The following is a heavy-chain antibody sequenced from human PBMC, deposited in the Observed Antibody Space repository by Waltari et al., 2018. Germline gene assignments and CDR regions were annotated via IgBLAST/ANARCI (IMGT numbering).Heavy chain of an antibody. J-gene: IGHJ6*02. V-gene: IGHV3-7*01. Sequence: EVQLVESGGGLVQPGGSLRLSCAASGFTFSSYWMTWVRQAPGKGLEWVANIKQDGSEKYYVDSVKGRFTISRDNAKNSLYLQMNSLRAEDTAVYYCARADTAMVTYYYYGMDVWGQGTTVTVSS. D-gene: IGHD5-18*01. CDR1: GFTFSSYW. CDR3: ARADTAMVTYYYYGMDV. CDR2: IKQDGSEK.